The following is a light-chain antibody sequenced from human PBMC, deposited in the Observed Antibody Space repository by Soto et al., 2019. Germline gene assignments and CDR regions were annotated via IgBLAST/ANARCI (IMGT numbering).Light chain of an antibody. J-gene: IGKJ3*01. CDR3: QQYNKWPLFT. Sequence: EKVMTQTPATLSMSPGERATLSCRASQSVGSNLAWYQQRPGQAPRLLIYGASTRATGIRARFSGSGSGTEFTLTISSLQSEDFAVYYCQQYNKWPLFTFGPGTRVDIK. CDR2: GAS. V-gene: IGKV3-15*01. CDR1: QSVGSN.